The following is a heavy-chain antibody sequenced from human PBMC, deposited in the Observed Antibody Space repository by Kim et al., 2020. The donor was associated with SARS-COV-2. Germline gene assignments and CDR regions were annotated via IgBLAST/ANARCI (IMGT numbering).Heavy chain of an antibody. J-gene: IGHJ4*02. V-gene: IGHV3-7*03. D-gene: IGHD1-26*01. CDR1: GFTFSSYW. Sequence: GGSLRLSCAASGFTFSSYWMNWVRQAPGKGLEWVANIKQDGSEKYYVDSVNGRFTISRDNAKNSLYLQMNSLRAEDTAVYYCARSVGASRKYYFDYWGQGTLVTVSS. CDR2: IKQDGSEK. CDR3: ARSVGASRKYYFDY.